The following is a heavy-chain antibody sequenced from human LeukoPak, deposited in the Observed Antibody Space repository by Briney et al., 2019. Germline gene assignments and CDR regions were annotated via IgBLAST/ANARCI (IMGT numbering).Heavy chain of an antibody. Sequence: PSQTLSLTCTVSGGSISSGGYYWSWIRQHPGKGLEWIGYIYYSGSTYYNPSLKSRVTISVDTSKNQFSLKLSSVTAADTAVHYCARDSGGTLLRYFDYWGQGTLVTVSS. D-gene: IGHD1-14*01. J-gene: IGHJ4*02. CDR2: IYYSGST. CDR3: ARDSGGTLLRYFDY. CDR1: GGSISSGGYY. V-gene: IGHV4-31*03.